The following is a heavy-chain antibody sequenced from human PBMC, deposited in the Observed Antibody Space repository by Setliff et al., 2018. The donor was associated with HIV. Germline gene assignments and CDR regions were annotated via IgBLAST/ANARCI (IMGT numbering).Heavy chain of an antibody. V-gene: IGHV5-51*01. Sequence: GESLKISCKGSGYSFPTYWIAWVRQMPGKGLEWMGVIYPDESDSRYSPSFRGQVTISADKSINTAYLQWSSLKASDTAMYYCARVDMGNYRYTGFDYWGQGTLVTVSS. D-gene: IGHD3-16*02. J-gene: IGHJ4*02. CDR3: ARVDMGNYRYTGFDY. CDR1: GYSFPTYW. CDR2: IYPDESDS.